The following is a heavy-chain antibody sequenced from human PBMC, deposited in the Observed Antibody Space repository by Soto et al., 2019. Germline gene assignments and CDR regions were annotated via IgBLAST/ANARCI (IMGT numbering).Heavy chain of an antibody. CDR1: GFTFSYYW. CDR2: SHSDGSST. V-gene: IGHV3-74*01. CDR3: SSGDRGAFDL. J-gene: IGHJ3*01. D-gene: IGHD7-27*01. Sequence: EVQLVESGGGLVRPGGSLRLSCAASGFTFSYYWMHWVRQAPGKGLVWVSRSHSDGSSTTYADFVKGRFIISRDNARNAVDLQMISVRVEDTAVYYCSSGDRGAFDLWGQGTVVTVSS.